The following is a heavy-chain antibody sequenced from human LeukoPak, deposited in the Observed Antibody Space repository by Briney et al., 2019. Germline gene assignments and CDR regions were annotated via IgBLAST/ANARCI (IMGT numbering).Heavy chain of an antibody. CDR2: ITYRGSG. Sequence: SETLSLSCAVYNGFDSYYMTIVRQPPGKGLEWVGEITYRGSGNYNPSLKGRATISINVSQRQFSLSLRSVTAADTATYYCGVYGGDWRFDFWGQGTPITVSS. J-gene: IGHJ4*02. CDR3: GVYGGDWRFDF. CDR1: NGFDSYY. V-gene: IGHV4-34*01. D-gene: IGHD2-21*02.